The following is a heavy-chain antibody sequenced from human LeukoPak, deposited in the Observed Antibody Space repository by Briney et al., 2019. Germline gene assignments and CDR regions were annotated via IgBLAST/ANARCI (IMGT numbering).Heavy chain of an antibody. CDR2: INHSGST. V-gene: IGHV4-34*01. D-gene: IGHD6-13*01. CDR1: GGSFSGYY. CDR3: ARGVGSSSWNNWFDP. Sequence: SETLSLTCAVYGGSFSGYYWSWIRQPPGKGLEWIGEINHSGSTNYNPSLKSRVTISVDTSKNQFSLKLSSVTAADTAVYYCARGVGSSSWNNWFDPWGQGTLVTVSS. J-gene: IGHJ5*02.